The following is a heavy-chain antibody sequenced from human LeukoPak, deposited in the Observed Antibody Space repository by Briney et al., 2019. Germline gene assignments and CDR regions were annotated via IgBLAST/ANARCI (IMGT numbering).Heavy chain of an antibody. Sequence: SETLSLTCTVSGGSISSSDYYWGWIRQPPGKGLEWIGGIYYGGSTYYNPSLKSRVTISVDTSMNQFSLKLSFVTTADTAVYYCARALGYCSGGSCTRGYNWFDPWGQGTLVTVPS. J-gene: IGHJ5*02. CDR2: IYYGGST. CDR3: ARALGYCSGGSCTRGYNWFDP. V-gene: IGHV4-39*01. CDR1: GGSISSSDYY. D-gene: IGHD2-15*01.